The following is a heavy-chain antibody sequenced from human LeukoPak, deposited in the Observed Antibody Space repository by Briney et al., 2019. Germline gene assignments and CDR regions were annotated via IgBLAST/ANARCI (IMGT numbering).Heavy chain of an antibody. CDR1: GDSLFTNGVA. J-gene: IGHJ4*02. V-gene: IGHV6-1*01. D-gene: IGHD6-13*01. Sequence: SQTLSLTCDISGDSLFTNGVAWNWIRQSPSRGLEWLGRTYYRYKWSFEYALSVKSRIVINADTSKNQFSLQLGSVTPEDTAVYYCASGKYSSFDSWGQGTLVTVSS. CDR3: ASGKYSSFDS. CDR2: TYYRYKWSF.